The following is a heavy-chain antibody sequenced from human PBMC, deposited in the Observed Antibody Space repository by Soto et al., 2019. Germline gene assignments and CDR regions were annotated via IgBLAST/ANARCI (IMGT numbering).Heavy chain of an antibody. V-gene: IGHV4-31*03. D-gene: IGHD3-3*01. CDR3: ARWVSTITIFGVVTGGFDP. J-gene: IGHJ5*02. CDR2: IYYSGST. CDR1: GGSISSVGYY. Sequence: SETLSLTCTVSGGSISSVGYYWSWIRQHPGKGLEWIGYIYYSGSTYYNPSLKSRVTISVDTSKNQFSLKLSSVTAADTAVYYCARWVSTITIFGVVTGGFDPWGQGTLVTVSS.